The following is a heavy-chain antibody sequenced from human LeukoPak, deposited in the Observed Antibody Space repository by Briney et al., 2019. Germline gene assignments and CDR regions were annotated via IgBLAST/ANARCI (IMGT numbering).Heavy chain of an antibody. CDR1: GYTFTSYY. V-gene: IGHV1-18*04. Sequence: GASVKVSCKASGYTFTSYYMHWVRQATGQGLEWMGWISAYNGNTNYAQKLQGRVTMTTDTSTSTAYMELRSLRSDDTAVYYCARDLRRDIAVAGTTIDYWGQGTLVTVSS. D-gene: IGHD6-19*01. J-gene: IGHJ4*02. CDR3: ARDLRRDIAVAGTTIDY. CDR2: ISAYNGNT.